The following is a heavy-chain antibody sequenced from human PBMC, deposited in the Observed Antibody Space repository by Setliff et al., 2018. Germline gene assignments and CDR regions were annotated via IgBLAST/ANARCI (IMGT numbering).Heavy chain of an antibody. CDR3: ARTLDYDSSGYYPLDY. D-gene: IGHD3-22*01. V-gene: IGHV3-66*02. CDR1: GFTFSSYS. Sequence: GGSLRLSCAASGFTFSSYSMNWVRQAPGKGLEWVSVIYSGGNTYYADSVKGRFTISRDNSKNTLDLQMNSLRVEDTAVYYCARTLDYDSSGYYPLDYWGQGTLVTVSS. J-gene: IGHJ4*02. CDR2: IYSGGNT.